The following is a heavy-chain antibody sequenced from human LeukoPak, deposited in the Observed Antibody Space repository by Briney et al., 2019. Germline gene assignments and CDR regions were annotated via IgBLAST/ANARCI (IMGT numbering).Heavy chain of an antibody. CDR3: ARHSGLAMANYYGMDA. J-gene: IGHJ6*02. V-gene: IGHV4-39*01. Sequence: PSETLSLTCTVSGGSISSSSYYWGWIRQPPGRGLEWIGSIYYSGSTYYNPSLKSRLTISVDTSNNQFSLKLRSVTAADTAVYYCARHSGLAMANYYGMDAWGQGTTVTVSS. CDR2: IYYSGST. D-gene: IGHD6-19*01. CDR1: GGSISSSSYY.